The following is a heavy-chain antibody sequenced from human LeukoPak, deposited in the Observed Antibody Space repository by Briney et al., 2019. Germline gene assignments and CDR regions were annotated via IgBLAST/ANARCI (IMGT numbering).Heavy chain of an antibody. D-gene: IGHD3-10*01. Sequence: ASVTVSCKVSGYTLTELSMHWVRQAPGKGLEWMGGFDPEDGETIYAQKFQGRVTMTEDTSIDTAYMELSSLRSEDTAVYYCGVRGYGSGGYYNGYGMDVWGKGTTATVSS. J-gene: IGHJ6*04. CDR3: GVRGYGSGGYYNGYGMDV. CDR2: FDPEDGET. CDR1: GYTLTELS. V-gene: IGHV1-24*01.